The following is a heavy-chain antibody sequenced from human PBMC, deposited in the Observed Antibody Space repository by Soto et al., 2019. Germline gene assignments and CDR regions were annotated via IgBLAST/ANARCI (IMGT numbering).Heavy chain of an antibody. CDR2: IKQDGSEK. Sequence: EVQLVESGGGLVQPGGSLRLSCAASGFTFSSYWMSWVRQAPGKGLEWVANIKQDGSEKYYVDSVKGRFTISRDNAKNSLYRQMNSLRAEDTAVYYCASYYCSSTSCYEAEYFQHWGQGTLVTVSS. CDR3: ASYYCSSTSCYEAEYFQH. V-gene: IGHV3-7*01. CDR1: GFTFSSYW. J-gene: IGHJ1*01. D-gene: IGHD2-2*01.